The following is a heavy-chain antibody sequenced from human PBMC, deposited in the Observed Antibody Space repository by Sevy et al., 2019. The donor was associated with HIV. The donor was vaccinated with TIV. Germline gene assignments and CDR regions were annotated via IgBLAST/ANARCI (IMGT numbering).Heavy chain of an antibody. CDR1: GFTFSNAW. Sequence: LSLTCAASGFTFSNAWMSWVRQAPGKGLEWVGRIKSKTDGGTTDYAAPVKGRFTISRDDSKNTLYLQMNSLKTEDTAVYYCTTFSSGSRSGGWGQGTLVTVSS. V-gene: IGHV3-15*01. J-gene: IGHJ4*02. D-gene: IGHD1-26*01. CDR3: TTFSSGSRSGG. CDR2: IKSKTDGGTT.